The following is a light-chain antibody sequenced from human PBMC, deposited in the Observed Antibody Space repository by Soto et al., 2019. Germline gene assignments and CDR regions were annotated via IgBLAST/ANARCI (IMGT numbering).Light chain of an antibody. Sequence: EIVLTQSPGTLSLSPGERATLSCRASQSVSSSYLAWYQQKPGQAPRLRIYVASSRATGIPDRFSGSGSGTDFTLTISRLETEDVAVYYCQQYGSSPLTFGQGTQVEIK. CDR1: QSVSSSY. J-gene: IGKJ1*01. CDR2: VAS. V-gene: IGKV3-20*01. CDR3: QQYGSSPLT.